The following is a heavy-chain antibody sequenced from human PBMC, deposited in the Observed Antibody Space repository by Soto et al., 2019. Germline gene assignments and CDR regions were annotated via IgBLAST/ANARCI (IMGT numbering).Heavy chain of an antibody. J-gene: IGHJ5*02. D-gene: IGHD2-2*01. Sequence: ASVKVSCKTSGYPFSNYYVTWVRLVPGQGLEWMGWISGHNGSTHYVQKFEDRVTMTTDTSTKTAYLSLRSLRSDDTAMYYCARVFDPLVYCSNTARRHWFAAWGQGTLVPVSS. V-gene: IGHV1-18*01. CDR3: ARVFDPLVYCSNTARRHWFAA. CDR2: ISGHNGST. CDR1: GYPFSNYY.